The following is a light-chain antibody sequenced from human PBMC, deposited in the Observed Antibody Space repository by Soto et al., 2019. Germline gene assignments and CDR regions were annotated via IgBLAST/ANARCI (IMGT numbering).Light chain of an antibody. Sequence: DIQMTQSPSSLSASVGDRVTITCRASQNINSYLNWYQQKPGRAPTLLIYATSTLQSGVPSRFSGSGSGTDFTLTISSLQPADFETYFCQQSYNSLWTFGQGTKVDIK. CDR2: ATS. J-gene: IGKJ1*01. V-gene: IGKV1-39*01. CDR1: QNINSY. CDR3: QQSYNSLWT.